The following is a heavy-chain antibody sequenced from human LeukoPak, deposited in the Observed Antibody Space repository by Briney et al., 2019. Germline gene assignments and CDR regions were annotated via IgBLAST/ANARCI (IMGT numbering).Heavy chain of an antibody. D-gene: IGHD4-17*01. CDR3: VREGSDYVRFFDY. CDR1: GGSISSPFW. Sequence: PSETLSLTCAVSGGSISSPFWWSWVRQPPGKGLEWIGEIYHSGSTNYNPSLKSRVTVSVDKFKNEFSLNLTSVTAADTAMYYCVREGSDYVRFFDYWGQGTLVTVSS. J-gene: IGHJ4*02. V-gene: IGHV4-4*02. CDR2: IYHSGST.